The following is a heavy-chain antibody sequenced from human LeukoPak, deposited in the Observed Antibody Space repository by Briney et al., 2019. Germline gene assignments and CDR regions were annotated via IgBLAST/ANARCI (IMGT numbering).Heavy chain of an antibody. CDR2: ISSRRTYI. J-gene: IGHJ4*02. CDR1: GFTFTSYT. Sequence: PGESLRLSCAASGFTFTSYTMNWVRQAPGKGPEWVSSISSRRTYIYYADSVKGRFTISRDNAKNSLYLQMNSLRAEDTAVYYCARLVWLDRNFDYWGQGTLLTVSS. D-gene: IGHD6-19*01. V-gene: IGHV3-21*04. CDR3: ARLVWLDRNFDY.